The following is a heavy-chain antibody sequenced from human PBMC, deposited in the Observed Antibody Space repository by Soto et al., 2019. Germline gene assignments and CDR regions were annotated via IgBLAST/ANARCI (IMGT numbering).Heavy chain of an antibody. CDR3: ARAQKYYYDSSGYPIDY. CDR1: GGSVSSGSYY. V-gene: IGHV4-61*01. Sequence: KASETLSLTCTVSGGSVSSGSYYWSWIRQPPGKGLEWIGYIYYSGSTNYNPSLKSRVTISVDTSKNQFSLKLSSVTAADTAVYYCARAQKYYYDSSGYPIDYWGQGTLVTVSS. CDR2: IYYSGST. J-gene: IGHJ4*02. D-gene: IGHD3-22*01.